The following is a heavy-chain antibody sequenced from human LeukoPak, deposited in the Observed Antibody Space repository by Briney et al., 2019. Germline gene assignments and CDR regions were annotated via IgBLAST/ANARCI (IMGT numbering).Heavy chain of an antibody. CDR2: IDARSGIT. D-gene: IGHD3-3*01. J-gene: IGHJ3*02. CDR1: GFTFTIFG. Sequence: GGSLRLSCAASGFTFTIFGLNWVRQAPGKGPEWVSYIDARSGITYYADSAQGRFTISRDDARESVFLQMDGLRVDDTAVYYCARTYDFGRGPPGDAFDNWGPGTLVTVSS. CDR3: ARTYDFGRGPPGDAFDN. V-gene: IGHV3-48*01.